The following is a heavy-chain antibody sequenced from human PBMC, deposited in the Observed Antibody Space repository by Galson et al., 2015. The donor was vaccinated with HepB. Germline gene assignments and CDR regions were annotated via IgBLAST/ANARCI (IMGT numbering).Heavy chain of an antibody. V-gene: IGHV3-33*01. CDR2: IWYDGSNK. J-gene: IGHJ4*02. CDR3: ARGGGIVQGVITRVDY. CDR1: GFTFSSYG. D-gene: IGHD3-10*01. Sequence: SLRLSCAASGFTFSSYGMHWVRQAPGKGLEWVAVIWYDGSNKYYADSVKGRFTISRDNSKNTLYLQMNSLRAEDTAVYYCARGGGIVQGVITRVDYWGQGTLVTVSS.